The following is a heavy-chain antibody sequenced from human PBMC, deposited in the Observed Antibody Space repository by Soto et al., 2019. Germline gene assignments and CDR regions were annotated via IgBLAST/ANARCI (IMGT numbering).Heavy chain of an antibody. V-gene: IGHV3-23*01. J-gene: IGHJ3*02. CDR1: GFTFSSYA. CDR3: ARVLENCGGECWNAFDI. CDR2: ISGSGGST. Sequence: HPGGSLRLSCAASGFTFSSYAMSWVRQAPGKGLEWVSAISGSGGSTYYADSVKGRFTISRDNSKKTLYLQMNSLTAEDTAVYYCARVLENCGGECWNAFDIWGQGTMVTVSS. D-gene: IGHD2-21*01.